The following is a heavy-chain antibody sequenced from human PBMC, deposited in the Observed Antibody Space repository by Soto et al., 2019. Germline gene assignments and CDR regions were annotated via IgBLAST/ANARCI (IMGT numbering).Heavy chain of an antibody. D-gene: IGHD3-9*01. Sequence: QVQLVQSGAEVKKPGSSVKVSCKASGGTFSSYAISWVRQAPGQGLEWMGGIIPIFGTANYAQKFQGRVTIXXDXSXXTAYMELSSLRSEDTAVYYCARERGYDILTGIIDYWGQGTLVTVSS. V-gene: IGHV1-69*12. CDR1: GGTFSSYA. CDR3: ARERGYDILTGIIDY. CDR2: IIPIFGTA. J-gene: IGHJ4*02.